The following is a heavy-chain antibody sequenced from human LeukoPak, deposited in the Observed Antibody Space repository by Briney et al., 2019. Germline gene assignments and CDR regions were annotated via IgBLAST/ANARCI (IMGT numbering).Heavy chain of an antibody. J-gene: IGHJ6*02. Sequence: GGSLRLSCAASGFTFSGSAMHWVRQASGKGLEWVGRIRSKANSHATAYAASVKGRFTISRDDSKNTAFLQMKSLRTEDTAVYYCTRQNAYYYDSSGAMYYYYDGMDVWGQGTTVIVSS. CDR3: TRQNAYYYDSSGAMYYYYDGMDV. CDR1: GFTFSGSA. V-gene: IGHV3-73*01. CDR2: IRSKANSHAT. D-gene: IGHD3-22*01.